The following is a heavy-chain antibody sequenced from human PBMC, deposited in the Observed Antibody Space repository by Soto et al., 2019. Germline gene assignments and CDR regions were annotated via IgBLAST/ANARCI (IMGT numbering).Heavy chain of an antibody. CDR3: AKKGVEGGGLDV. J-gene: IGHJ6*02. Sequence: EAQLVESGGGLVQPGGSLTLSCAASGFSVSSNYMTWVRQAPGKGLEWVSVIYPGGITDFADSVKGRFTISRDNSKNTVFLEMNSLRVDDTAVYFCAKKGVEGGGLDVWGQGTTVTVS. CDR2: IYPGGIT. CDR1: GFSVSSNY. D-gene: IGHD3-3*01. V-gene: IGHV3-66*01.